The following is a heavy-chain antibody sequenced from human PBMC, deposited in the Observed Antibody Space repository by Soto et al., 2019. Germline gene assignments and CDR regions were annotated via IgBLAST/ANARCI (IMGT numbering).Heavy chain of an antibody. CDR1: GYRFSSYW. CDR3: ARQGSNGAYYYYGMDV. CDR2: IYPGDSDT. V-gene: IGHV5-51*01. J-gene: IGHJ6*02. Sequence: GESLKISCKGSGYRFSSYWIAWVRQMPGKGLEWMGIIYPGDSDTIYSPSFQGQVTFSADKSASTAYLQWSSLKASDTAMYYCARQGSNGAYYYYGMDVWGQGTTVTVSS. D-gene: IGHD2-8*01.